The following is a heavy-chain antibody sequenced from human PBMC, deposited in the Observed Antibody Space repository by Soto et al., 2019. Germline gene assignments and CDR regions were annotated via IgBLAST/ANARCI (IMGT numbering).Heavy chain of an antibody. CDR3: ARRECSGGTCSFDQ. CDR2: ISYSGST. V-gene: IGHV4-39*01. Sequence: PSETLSLTCTVSGGSISSDSYYWGWIRQSPEKGLEWIASISYSGSTYYNPTLKSRLIISVDTSKSQFSLKLTSVSAADTAVYYCARRECSGGTCSFDQWGQGTLVTVSS. CDR1: GGSISSDSYY. J-gene: IGHJ5*02. D-gene: IGHD2-15*01.